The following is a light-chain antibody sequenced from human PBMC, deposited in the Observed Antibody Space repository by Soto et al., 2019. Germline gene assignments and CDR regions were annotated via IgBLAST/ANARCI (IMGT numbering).Light chain of an antibody. CDR2: DAS. V-gene: IGKV3-11*01. J-gene: IGKJ4*01. Sequence: EVVSTQSPATLSLSPGERAALSCRASQSVSSYLAWYQQRPGQSPRLLIYDASNRAPGIPARFSGSGSGTDFTLTISSLEPEDFAVYYCQHRSNWPLTFGGGTKVEIK. CDR3: QHRSNWPLT. CDR1: QSVSSY.